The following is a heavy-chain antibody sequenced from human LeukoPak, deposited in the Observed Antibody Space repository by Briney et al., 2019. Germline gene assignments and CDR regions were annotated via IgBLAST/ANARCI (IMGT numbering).Heavy chain of an antibody. CDR1: GDTSTSYG. J-gene: IGHJ4*02. Sequence: ASVKVSCKDSGDTSTSYGISSVRQAPGQGVEWVGSIRAYNGNTNYAQKLQGRVTTTTDTSTSTAYMELRSLRSDDTAVYYCARDRTPTILDSSGHTDYWGQGTLVTVSS. V-gene: IGHV1-18*01. D-gene: IGHD3-22*01. CDR3: ARDRTPTILDSSGHTDY. CDR2: IRAYNGNT.